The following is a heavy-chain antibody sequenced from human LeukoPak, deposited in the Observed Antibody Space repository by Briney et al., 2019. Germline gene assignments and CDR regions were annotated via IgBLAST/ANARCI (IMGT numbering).Heavy chain of an antibody. Sequence: SVKVSCMASGGTFSSYAISWVRQAPGQGLKWMGRIIPIFGTANYAHKFQGRVTITTDESTSTDYMELSSLRSEGTAVYYCSSLVGATWAYWGQGTLVTVSS. D-gene: IGHD1-26*01. J-gene: IGHJ4*02. V-gene: IGHV1-69*05. CDR3: SSLVGATWAY. CDR1: GGTFSSYA. CDR2: IIPIFGTA.